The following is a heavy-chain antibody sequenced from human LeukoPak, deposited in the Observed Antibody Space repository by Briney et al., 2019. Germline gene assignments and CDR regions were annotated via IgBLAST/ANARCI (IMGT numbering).Heavy chain of an antibody. CDR3: ATGGYCSSTSCYMVGTFDY. CDR2: FDPEDGET. CDR1: GYTLTELS. Sequence: ASVKVSCKVSGYTLTELSMHWVRQAPGKGLEWMGGFDPEDGETIYAQKFQGRVTMTEDTSTDTAYMELSSLRSEDTAVYYCATGGYCSSTSCYMVGTFDYWGREPWSPSPQ. J-gene: IGHJ4*02. D-gene: IGHD2-2*02. V-gene: IGHV1-24*01.